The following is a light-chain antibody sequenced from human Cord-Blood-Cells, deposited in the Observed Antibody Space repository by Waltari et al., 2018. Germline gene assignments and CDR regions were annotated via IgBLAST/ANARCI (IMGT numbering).Light chain of an antibody. V-gene: IGKV1-5*03. J-gene: IGKJ1*01. CDR1: QSISRW. CDR2: TAS. Sequence: DIQLTQSPSTLSASVGDRVTITCRASQSISRWLGWYQQKPGKAPKILSYTASSLESGVPSRFSGSGSGTEFTLTISSLQPDDFATYYCQQYNSYWTFGQGTKVEIK. CDR3: QQYNSYWT.